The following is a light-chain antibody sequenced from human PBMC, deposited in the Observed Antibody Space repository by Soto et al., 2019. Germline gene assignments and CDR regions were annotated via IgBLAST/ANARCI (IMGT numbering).Light chain of an antibody. Sequence: QSVLTQPRSVSGSPGQSVTISCTGTSIDVGGYDLVSWYQQHPGKAPKLMIYVVTKRPSGVPDRFSGSKSGNTASLTISGLQAEDEADYYCCSYEATHNYIFGTGTKVTVL. V-gene: IGLV2-11*01. CDR3: CSYEATHNYI. CDR2: VVT. CDR1: SIDVGGYDL. J-gene: IGLJ1*01.